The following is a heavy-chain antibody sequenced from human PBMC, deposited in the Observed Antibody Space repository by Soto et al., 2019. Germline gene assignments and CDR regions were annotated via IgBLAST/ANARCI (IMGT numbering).Heavy chain of an antibody. CDR3: ARQGDSTMAIFNY. D-gene: IGHD5-12*01. CDR2: INGRGST. CDR1: GGSISSGDY. J-gene: IGHJ4*02. V-gene: IGHV4-34*01. Sequence: SEALSLTCTVSGGSISSGDYWSWIRQPRGKGPEWIGEINGRGSTKYNPSLKSRVTMSVDPSKNQFSLKLTSVTAADTAVYYCARQGDSTMAIFNYWGQGVLVTVSS.